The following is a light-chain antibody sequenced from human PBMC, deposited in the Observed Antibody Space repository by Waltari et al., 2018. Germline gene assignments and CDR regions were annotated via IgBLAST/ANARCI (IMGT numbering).Light chain of an antibody. Sequence: QSALTQPASVSGSPGQSITISCTGTSSDVGGYNYVSWYQQHPGKAPKLIIYDVSKRPSGVSNRFSGSKETSSNTAFLLISGLQPEDEANYYCQVYVSSLIFGGGTRLTVL. J-gene: IGLJ7*01. CDR3: QVYVSSLI. V-gene: IGLV2-14*01. CDR2: DVS. CDR1: SSDVGGYNY.